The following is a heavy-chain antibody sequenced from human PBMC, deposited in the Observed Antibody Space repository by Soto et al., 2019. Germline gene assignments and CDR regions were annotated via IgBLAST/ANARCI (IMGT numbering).Heavy chain of an antibody. D-gene: IGHD2-15*01. CDR2: INPNSGGT. CDR1: TGNY. V-gene: IGHV1-2*04. J-gene: IGHJ3*02. Sequence: ASVKVSCKASTGNYLHWVRQAPGQGLEWMGWINPNSGGTNYAQKFQGWVTMTRDTSISTAYMELSRLRSDDTAVYYCARVCSGGSCYSGHAFDIWGQGTMVTVSS. CDR3: ARVCSGGSCYSGHAFDI.